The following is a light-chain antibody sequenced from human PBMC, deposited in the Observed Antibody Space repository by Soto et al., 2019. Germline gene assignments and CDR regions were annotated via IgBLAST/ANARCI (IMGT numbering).Light chain of an antibody. V-gene: IGKV1-9*01. CDR3: QQLNSYPNT. Sequence: DIPLTQSPSFLSASVGDRVTITCRASQGISSYLAWYQQKPGKAPKLLIYAASTLQSGVPSRFSGSGYGTEFTLTISNLQPEDFATYYCQQLNSYPNTFGQGTKLEIK. CDR2: AAS. J-gene: IGKJ2*01. CDR1: QGISSY.